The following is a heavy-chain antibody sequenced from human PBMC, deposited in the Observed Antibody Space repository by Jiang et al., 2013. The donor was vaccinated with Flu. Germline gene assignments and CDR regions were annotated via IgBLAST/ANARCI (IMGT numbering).Heavy chain of an antibody. CDR1: GGSFSSYY. CDR2: INHSGTT. D-gene: IGHD3-16*01. Sequence: LLKPSETLSLTCAVYGGSFSSYYWNWIRQPPGKGLEWIGEINHSGTTNYNPSLKSRVTISLDTSKNQFSLNLDSVTAADTAVYYCARGGRDQLIRTKYNWFDPWGQGTLVTVSS. V-gene: IGHV4-34*01. J-gene: IGHJ5*02. CDR3: ARGGRDQLIRTKYNWFDP.